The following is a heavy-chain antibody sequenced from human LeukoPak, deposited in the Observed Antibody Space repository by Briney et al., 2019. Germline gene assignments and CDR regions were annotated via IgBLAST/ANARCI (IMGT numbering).Heavy chain of an antibody. CDR3: ARDSSHYLGSSDY. V-gene: IGHV3-23*01. CDR1: GFSFGSYP. CDR2: ISETGGVT. D-gene: IGHD6-6*01. J-gene: IGHJ4*02. Sequence: GSLRLSCVVSGFSFGSYPMSWVRQAPGKGLEWVSVISETGGVTHYADSMKGRFTISKDNIKNTLNLQMNSLRAEDTVIYYCARDSSHYLGSSDYWGQGTLVTVSS.